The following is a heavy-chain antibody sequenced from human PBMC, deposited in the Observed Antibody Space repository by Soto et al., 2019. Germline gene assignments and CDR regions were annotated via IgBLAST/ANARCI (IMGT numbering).Heavy chain of an antibody. CDR3: AGDPYYYASDY. V-gene: IGHV3-23*01. CDR2: MGGSNDDT. J-gene: IGHJ4*02. D-gene: IGHD3-10*01. CDR1: GFTFSIFA. Sequence: EVQLLESGGGLVQPGGSLRLSCAASGFTFSIFAMSWVRQAPGKGLEWVSGMGGSNDDTYYADSVKGRFTVSRDNAKNSLYLQMDSLRAEDTAVYYCAGDPYYYASDYWGQGTLVTVSS.